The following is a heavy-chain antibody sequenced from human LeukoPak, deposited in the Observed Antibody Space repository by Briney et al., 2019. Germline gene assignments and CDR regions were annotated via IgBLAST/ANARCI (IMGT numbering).Heavy chain of an antibody. Sequence: PSETLSLTCSVSGGSISTYHWNWVRERPGKGLEWIGYMQSSRNSNYNPSLKSRVFMSVDTSKNQFVLNLMSVTAADTAVYYCARDKRHSYGRYFAHWGQGMLVSVSS. D-gene: IGHD5-18*01. CDR2: MQSSRNS. J-gene: IGHJ4*02. V-gene: IGHV4-59*01. CDR1: GGSISTYH. CDR3: ARDKRHSYGRYFAH.